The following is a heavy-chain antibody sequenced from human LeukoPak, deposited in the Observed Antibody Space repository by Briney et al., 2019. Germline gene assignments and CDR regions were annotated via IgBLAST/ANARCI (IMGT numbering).Heavy chain of an antibody. D-gene: IGHD2-2*01. J-gene: IGHJ6*03. V-gene: IGHV4-61*02. Sequence: SQTLSLTCTVSGGSISSGSYYWSWIRQPAGKGLEWIGRIYTSGSTNYNPSLKCRVTISVDTSKNQFSLKLSSVTAADTAVYYCARAYCSSTSCYYYYYYMDVWGKGTTVTVSS. CDR2: IYTSGST. CDR3: ARAYCSSTSCYYYYYYMDV. CDR1: GGSISSGSYY.